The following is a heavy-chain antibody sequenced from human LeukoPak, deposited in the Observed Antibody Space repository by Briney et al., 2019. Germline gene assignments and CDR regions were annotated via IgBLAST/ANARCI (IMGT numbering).Heavy chain of an antibody. V-gene: IGHV1-69*04. Sequence: ASVKVSCKASGGTFSSYAISWVRQAPGQGLEWMGRIIPILGIANYAQKFQGRVTITADKSTSTAYMELSSLRSEDTAVYYCARESPPVPTTVVTLLDYWGQGTLVTVSS. D-gene: IGHD4-23*01. CDR2: IIPILGIA. CDR1: GGTFSSYA. CDR3: ARESPPVPTTVVTLLDY. J-gene: IGHJ4*02.